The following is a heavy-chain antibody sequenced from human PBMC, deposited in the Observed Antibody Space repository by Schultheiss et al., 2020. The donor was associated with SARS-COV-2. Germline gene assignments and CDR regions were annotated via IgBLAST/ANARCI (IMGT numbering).Heavy chain of an antibody. CDR3: ATRSTMGYYYMDV. D-gene: IGHD5-24*01. V-gene: IGHV3-23*01. CDR2: ITYTGDT. Sequence: GGSLRLSCAASGFTFSSYWMHWVRQAPGKGLEWVSTITYTGDTYYTDSVKGRFTISRDNSKNTLYLQMNSLRADDTAVYYCATRSTMGYYYMDVWGKGTTVTVAS. CDR1: GFTFSSYW. J-gene: IGHJ6*03.